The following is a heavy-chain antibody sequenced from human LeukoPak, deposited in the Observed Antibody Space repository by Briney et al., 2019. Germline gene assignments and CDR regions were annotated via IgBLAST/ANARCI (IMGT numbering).Heavy chain of an antibody. V-gene: IGHV4-39*06. Sequence: SETLSLTCAVPGASVSSSYYFWGWIRQPPGEKPEWLGSIYYNGATYYNPSLRSRVTISLDTSKNQFTLTVTSVTVADTALYFCASRIVVSPTAIETWFDSWGQGTLVTVSS. CDR2: IYYNGAT. CDR1: GASVSSSYYF. J-gene: IGHJ5*01. CDR3: ASRIVVSPTAIETWFDS. D-gene: IGHD2-2*01.